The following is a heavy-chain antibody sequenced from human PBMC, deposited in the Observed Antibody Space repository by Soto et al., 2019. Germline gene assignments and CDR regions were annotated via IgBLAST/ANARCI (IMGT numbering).Heavy chain of an antibody. J-gene: IGHJ4*02. Sequence: EVQLLESGGGLVQPGGSLRLSCAASGFTFSSYAMSWVRQAPGKGLEWVSAISGSGGSTYYADSVKGRFTISRDNSKNTLYLQMNSLRAEDTAVYYCAKNFRHYAFWSGYYGVVDYWGQGTLVTVSS. CDR3: AKNFRHYAFWSGYYGVVDY. CDR1: GFTFSSYA. D-gene: IGHD3-3*01. V-gene: IGHV3-23*01. CDR2: ISGSGGST.